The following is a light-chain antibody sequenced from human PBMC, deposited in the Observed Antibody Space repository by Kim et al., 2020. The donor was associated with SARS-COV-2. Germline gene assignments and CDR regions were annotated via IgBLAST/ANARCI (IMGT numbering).Light chain of an antibody. V-gene: IGLV1-44*01. CDR2: SNN. Sequence: ELTQPPSASGTPGQRVTISCSGSSSNIGCNNVVWYQQLPGAAPNLLIYSNNQRPSGIPDRFSGSRSGTSASLAISGLQSGDEADYYCVVWDDSLKQGVFGGGTQLTVL. CDR3: VVWDDSLKQGV. CDR1: SSNIGCNN. J-gene: IGLJ3*02.